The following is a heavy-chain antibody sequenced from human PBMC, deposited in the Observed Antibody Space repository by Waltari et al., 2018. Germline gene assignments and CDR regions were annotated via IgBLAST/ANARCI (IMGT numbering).Heavy chain of an antibody. CDR1: GGSISSTSHY. V-gene: IGHV4-39*07. J-gene: IGHJ5*02. CDR3: ARVARGGYYTGWFDT. Sequence: QLQLQESGPGLVKPSETLSLTCSVSGGSISSTSHYWAWIRQPPGKGLEWIGSIYYIGTTYYNLSLKSRVTLSVDTSKNQFSLKLSSVTAAYTAMYFCARVARGGYYTGWFDTWGQGALVTVSS. CDR2: IYYIGTT. D-gene: IGHD3-3*01.